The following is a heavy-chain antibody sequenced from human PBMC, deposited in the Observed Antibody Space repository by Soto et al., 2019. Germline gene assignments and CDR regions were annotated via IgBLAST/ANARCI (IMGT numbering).Heavy chain of an antibody. CDR3: AHSRCGGDCLQSYSSHYYYGMDV. CDR1: GFSLSTSGMG. Sequence: QITLKESGPTLVKPTQTLTLTCTFSGFSLSTSGMGVGWIRQPPGKALEWLALIYWDDDKRYSPSLKSRLTIPKDTSKNQVVLTMTTMDPVDTATYYCAHSRCGGDCLQSYSSHYYYGMDVWGQGTTVTVSS. J-gene: IGHJ6*02. CDR2: IYWDDDK. D-gene: IGHD2-21*02. V-gene: IGHV2-5*02.